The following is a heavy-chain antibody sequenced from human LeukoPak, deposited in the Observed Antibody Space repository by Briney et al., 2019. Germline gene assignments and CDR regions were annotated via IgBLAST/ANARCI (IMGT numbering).Heavy chain of an antibody. CDR2: INPNSGGT. Sequence: GASVKVSCKASGYTFTGYYMHWVRQAPGQGLEWMGYINPNSGGTNYARKFQGRVTMTRDTSISTVYMELSRLRSDDTAVYYCARGYYDSGTGDYWGQGTLVTVSS. J-gene: IGHJ4*02. CDR3: ARGYYDSGTGDY. D-gene: IGHD3-10*01. V-gene: IGHV1-2*02. CDR1: GYTFTGYY.